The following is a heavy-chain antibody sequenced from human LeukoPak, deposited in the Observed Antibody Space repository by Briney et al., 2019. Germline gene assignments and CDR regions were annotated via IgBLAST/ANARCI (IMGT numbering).Heavy chain of an antibody. CDR1: GDSFSSNSAA. CDR3: ARLGSGWGFDP. J-gene: IGHJ5*02. D-gene: IGHD6-19*01. CDR2: TYYRSKWYN. V-gene: IGHV6-1*01. Sequence: SQTLSLTCAISGDSFSSNSAAWNWITQSPSRGLESLGSTYYRSKWYNDYAVSVKSRITINPDTSMNQFSLQLNSVTPEDTAVYYCARLGSGWGFDPWGQGTLVTVSS.